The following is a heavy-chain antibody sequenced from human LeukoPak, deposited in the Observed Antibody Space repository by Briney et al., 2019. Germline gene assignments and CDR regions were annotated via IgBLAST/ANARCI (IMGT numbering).Heavy chain of an antibody. CDR3: ARGASISGIVGATAGDY. CDR1: GYTFTSYD. CDR2: MNPNSGNT. J-gene: IGHJ4*02. Sequence: ASVKFSCKASGYTFTSYDINWVRQATGQGLEWMGWMNPNSGNTGYAQKFQGRVTMTRNTSISTAYMELSSLRSEDTAVYYCARGASISGIVGATAGDYWGQETLVTVSS. D-gene: IGHD1-26*01. V-gene: IGHV1-8*01.